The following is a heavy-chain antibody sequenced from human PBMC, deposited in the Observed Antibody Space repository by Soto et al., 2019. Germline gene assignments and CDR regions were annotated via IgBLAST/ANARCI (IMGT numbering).Heavy chain of an antibody. CDR3: VRDQDILTGYYEY. Sequence: GSLRLSCVASGFTFSNYWMHWVRQAPGKAPEWVARIEYDGNRVSYGDPARGRFFISRDNAKNTLYLNLNGLTVDDTAIYYCVRDQDILTGYYEYWGPGTMVSVSS. CDR2: IEYDGNRV. CDR1: GFTFSNYW. V-gene: IGHV3-74*01. J-gene: IGHJ4*02. D-gene: IGHD3-9*01.